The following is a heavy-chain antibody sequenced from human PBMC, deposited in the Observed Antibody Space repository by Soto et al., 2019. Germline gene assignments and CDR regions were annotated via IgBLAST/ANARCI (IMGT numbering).Heavy chain of an antibody. CDR1: GGTFSSYA. V-gene: IGHV1-69*13. Sequence: SVKVSCKASGGTFSSYAISWVRQAPGQGLEWMGGIIPIFGTANYAQKFQGRVTITADESTSTAHMELSSLRSEDTAVYYCARGPHNADSSGYFLDYWGQGTLVTVSS. CDR3: ARGPHNADSSGYFLDY. J-gene: IGHJ4*02. CDR2: IIPIFGTA. D-gene: IGHD3-22*01.